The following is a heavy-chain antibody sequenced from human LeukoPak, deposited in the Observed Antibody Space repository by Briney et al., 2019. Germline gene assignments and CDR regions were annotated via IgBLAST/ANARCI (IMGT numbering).Heavy chain of an antibody. V-gene: IGHV4-59*01. CDR1: GGSISSYY. Sequence: SETLSLTCTVSGGSISSYYWSWIRQPPGEGLEWIGYIYYSGSTNYNPSLKSRVTISVDTSKNQFSLKLSSVTAADTAVYYCARVRPNDYGMDVWGQGTTVTVSS. CDR3: ARVRPNDYGMDV. J-gene: IGHJ6*02. CDR2: IYYSGST.